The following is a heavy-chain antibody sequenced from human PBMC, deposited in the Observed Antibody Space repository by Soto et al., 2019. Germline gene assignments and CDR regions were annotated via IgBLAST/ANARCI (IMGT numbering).Heavy chain of an antibody. V-gene: IGHV3-20*04. Sequence: SGGSLRLSCAASGFTFDDYGMSWVRQAPGKGLEWVSGINWNGGSTGYADSVKGRFTISRDNAKNSLYLQMNSLRAEDTALYYCASAGYYGSEYYYYGMDVWGQGTTVTVSS. J-gene: IGHJ6*02. CDR2: INWNGGST. D-gene: IGHD3-10*01. CDR1: GFTFDDYG. CDR3: ASAGYYGSEYYYYGMDV.